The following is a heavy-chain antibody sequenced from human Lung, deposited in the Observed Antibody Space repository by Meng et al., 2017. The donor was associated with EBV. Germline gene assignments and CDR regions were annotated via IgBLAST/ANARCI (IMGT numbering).Heavy chain of an antibody. Sequence: EVQLVESGGGLVKPGGSLRLSCAASGFTFSSYSMNWVRQAPGKGLVWVSSISSSSSYIYYADSVKGRFTISRDNAKNSLYLQMNSLRAEDTAVYYCARSTGSYYFDYWGQGTLVTVSS. D-gene: IGHD3-10*01. V-gene: IGHV3-21*01. J-gene: IGHJ4*02. CDR3: ARSTGSYYFDY. CDR1: GFTFSSYS. CDR2: ISSSSSYI.